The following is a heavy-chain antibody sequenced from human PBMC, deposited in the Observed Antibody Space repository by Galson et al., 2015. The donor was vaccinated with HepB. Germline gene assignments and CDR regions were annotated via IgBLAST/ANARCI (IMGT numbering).Heavy chain of an antibody. CDR2: ISGSGAST. CDR3: AKERTGGGYNYGYGDY. V-gene: IGHV3-23*01. J-gene: IGHJ4*02. D-gene: IGHD5-18*01. Sequence: SLRLSCAASGFTFSSYAMSWVRQAPGRGLEWVSVISGSGASTYYADSVKGRFTISRDNSKNTLYLQMNSLRAEDTAVYYCAKERTGGGYNYGYGDYWGQGTLVTVSS. CDR1: GFTFSSYA.